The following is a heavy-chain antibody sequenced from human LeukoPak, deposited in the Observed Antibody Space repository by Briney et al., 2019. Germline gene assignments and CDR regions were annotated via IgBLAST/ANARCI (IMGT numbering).Heavy chain of an antibody. V-gene: IGHV3-7*01. CDR1: GLPVSISW. Sequence: GSLRLSCAAPGLPVSISWMSLVRQAPGKGLQCVGNIKPDGSETFYVDSVRGRFTISRDNARNLLFLQMNSLRVDDTAVYYCAFGNAFDVWGRGTMVTVSS. D-gene: IGHD2-15*01. J-gene: IGHJ3*01. CDR2: IKPDGSET. CDR3: AFGNAFDV.